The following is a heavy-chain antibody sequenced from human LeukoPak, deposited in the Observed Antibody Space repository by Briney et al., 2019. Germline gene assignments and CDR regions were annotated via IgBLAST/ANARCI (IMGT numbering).Heavy chain of an antibody. CDR1: GGSISRGGYY. CDR3: ARVNSGYADAFDI. V-gene: IGHV4-31*03. D-gene: IGHD5-12*01. J-gene: IGHJ3*02. CDR2: IYHSGST. Sequence: SETLSLTCTVSGGSISRGGYYWAWIRQYPGKGLEWIGYIYHSGSTYYSPSLKRRATISLDTSKNQFSLKLSSVTAADTAVYYCARVNSGYADAFDIWGQGTMVTVSS.